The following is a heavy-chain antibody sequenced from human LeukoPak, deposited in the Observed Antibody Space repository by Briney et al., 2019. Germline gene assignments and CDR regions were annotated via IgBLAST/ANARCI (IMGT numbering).Heavy chain of an antibody. V-gene: IGHV3-30*02. J-gene: IGHJ6*03. CDR1: GLTFSSYG. Sequence: ETGGSLRLACALFGLTFSSYGMHWVRPAAGKGLEWVAFIRDDGRNKYYADSVKGRFTISRDNSKNTLYLQMNSLRAEDTAVYYCARDGYGGSYPFPPYYYYYYMDVWGKGTTVTVSS. D-gene: IGHD1-26*01. CDR2: IRDDGRNK. CDR3: ARDGYGGSYPFPPYYYYYYMDV.